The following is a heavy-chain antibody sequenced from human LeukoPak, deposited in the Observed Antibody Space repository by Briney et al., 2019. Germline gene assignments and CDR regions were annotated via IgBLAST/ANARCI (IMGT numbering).Heavy chain of an antibody. Sequence: PGRSLRLSCAASGFTFSSYAMHWVRQAPGKGLEWVAVISYDGSNKYYADSVKGRFTISRDNSKNTLYLQMNSLRAEDTAVYYCARAQRALSGSYPTEYFQHWGQGTLVTVSS. CDR2: ISYDGSNK. J-gene: IGHJ1*01. D-gene: IGHD1-26*01. CDR3: ARAQRALSGSYPTEYFQH. CDR1: GFTFSSYA. V-gene: IGHV3-30-3*01.